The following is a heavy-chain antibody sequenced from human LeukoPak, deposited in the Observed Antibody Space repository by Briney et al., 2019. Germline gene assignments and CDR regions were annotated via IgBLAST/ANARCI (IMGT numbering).Heavy chain of an antibody. CDR2: ISSDGDST. Sequence: GGSLRLSCSASGFTFSSYAIYWVRQAPGKGLEYVAAISSDGDSTYYADSAKGRFTISRDNSKNTVSLQVSSLRTEDTAVYYCVNIAAEDYWGQGTLVTVSS. CDR3: VNIAAEDY. CDR1: GFTFSSYA. J-gene: IGHJ4*02. V-gene: IGHV3-64D*09. D-gene: IGHD6-13*01.